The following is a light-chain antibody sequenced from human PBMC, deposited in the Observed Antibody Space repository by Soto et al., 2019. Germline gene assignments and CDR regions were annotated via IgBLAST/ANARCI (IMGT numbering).Light chain of an antibody. CDR2: DVS. J-gene: IGLJ2*01. V-gene: IGLV2-11*01. CDR3: CSYAGSYTLV. Sequence: QSALTQPRSVSGSPGQSVTISCTGTSSDVGSYNYVSWYQQHPGKAPKLMIYDVSERPSGVPDRFSGSKSGNTASLTISGLQAEDEADYYCCSYAGSYTLVFGGGTKLTVL. CDR1: SSDVGSYNY.